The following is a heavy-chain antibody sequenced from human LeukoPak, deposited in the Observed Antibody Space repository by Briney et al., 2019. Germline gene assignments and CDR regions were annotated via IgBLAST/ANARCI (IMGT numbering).Heavy chain of an antibody. J-gene: IGHJ3*02. CDR2: IKSKTDGGTT. Sequence: GGSLRLSCAASGFTFSNAWMSWVRQAPGKGPEWVGRIKSKTDGGTTDYAAPVKGRFTISRDDSKNTLYLQMNSLKTEDTAVYYCTTDPDYGDSLDAFDIWGQGTMVTVSS. V-gene: IGHV3-15*01. CDR3: TTDPDYGDSLDAFDI. CDR1: GFTFSNAW. D-gene: IGHD4-17*01.